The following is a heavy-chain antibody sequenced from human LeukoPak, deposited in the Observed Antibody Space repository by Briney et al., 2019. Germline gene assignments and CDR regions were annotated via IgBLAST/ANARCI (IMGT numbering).Heavy chain of an antibody. CDR2: ISYDGSNK. Sequence: SGGSLRLSCAASGFTFSSYGMHWVRQAPGKGLEWVAVISYDGSNKYYADSMKGRFTISRDNSKNTLYLQMNSLRAEDTAVYYCSGGSEGMDVWGKGTTVTVSS. V-gene: IGHV3-30*03. J-gene: IGHJ6*04. CDR3: SGGSEGMDV. CDR1: GFTFSSYG. D-gene: IGHD3-16*01.